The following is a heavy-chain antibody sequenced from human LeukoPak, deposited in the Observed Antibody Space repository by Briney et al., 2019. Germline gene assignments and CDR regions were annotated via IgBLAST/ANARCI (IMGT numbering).Heavy chain of an antibody. Sequence: GASVKVSCTASGYTFSRHALNWVRQAPGQGLEWLGWINTDTAKPTYAQGFTGRFVFSLDTSVTTANLQISSLKTEDTAVYYCARARTMDPDYSSAVDYWGQGTQVTVSA. D-gene: IGHD6-19*01. V-gene: IGHV7-4-1*02. CDR1: GYTFSRHA. J-gene: IGHJ4*02. CDR3: ARARTMDPDYSSAVDY. CDR2: INTDTAKP.